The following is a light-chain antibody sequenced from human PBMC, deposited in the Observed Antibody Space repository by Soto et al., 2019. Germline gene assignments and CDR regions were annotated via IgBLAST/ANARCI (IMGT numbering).Light chain of an antibody. Sequence: QSVLTQPPSASGSPGQSVTISCTGTSSDVGGYNYVSWYQQHPGKAPKLMIYEVSKRPSGVPDRFSGSKSGNTASLTVSGLQAEDEADYYCSSYAGMNWVFGGGTKLTVL. CDR2: EVS. V-gene: IGLV2-8*01. J-gene: IGLJ3*02. CDR3: SSYAGMNWV. CDR1: SSDVGGYNY.